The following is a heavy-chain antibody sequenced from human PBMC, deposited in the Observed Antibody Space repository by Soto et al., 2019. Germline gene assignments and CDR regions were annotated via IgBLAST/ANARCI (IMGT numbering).Heavy chain of an antibody. CDR2: IDWDDDK. J-gene: IGHJ6*02. CDR3: ARSLGYSSSWSYGMDV. CDR1: GFSLSTSGMC. V-gene: IGHV2-70*01. Sequence: SGPTLVNPTQTLTLTCTFSGFSLSTSGMCVSWIRQPPGKALEWLALIDWDDDKYYSTSPKTRLTISKDTSKNQVVLTMTNMDPVDTATYYCARSLGYSSSWSYGMDVWGQGTTVTVSS. D-gene: IGHD6-13*01.